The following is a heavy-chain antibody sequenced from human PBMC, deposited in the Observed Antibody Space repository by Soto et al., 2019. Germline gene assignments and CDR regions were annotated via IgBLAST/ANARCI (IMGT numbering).Heavy chain of an antibody. CDR1: GFTFDDYT. CDR3: AKEYYGDYLSYYFDN. D-gene: IGHD4-17*01. J-gene: IGHJ4*02. Sequence: GGSLRLSCAASGFTFDDYTMHWVRQAPGKGLEWVSLISWDGGNTYYADSVKGRFTISRDNSKNSLYLQMNSLRTEDTALYYCAKEYYGDYLSYYFDNWGQGTMVTVSS. V-gene: IGHV3-43*01. CDR2: ISWDGGNT.